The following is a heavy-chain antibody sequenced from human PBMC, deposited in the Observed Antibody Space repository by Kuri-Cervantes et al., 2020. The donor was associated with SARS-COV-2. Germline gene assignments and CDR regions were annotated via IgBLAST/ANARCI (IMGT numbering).Heavy chain of an antibody. CDR1: GFTCSSYA. Sequence: GGSLRLSCAASGFTCSSYAMHWVRQAPGKGLEWVAVISYDGSNKYYADSVKGRFTISRDNSKNTLYLQMNSLRAEDTAVYYCARSLLWFGDLVDYWGQGTLVTVSS. D-gene: IGHD3-10*01. V-gene: IGHV3-30-3*01. CDR3: ARSLLWFGDLVDY. J-gene: IGHJ4*02. CDR2: ISYDGSNK.